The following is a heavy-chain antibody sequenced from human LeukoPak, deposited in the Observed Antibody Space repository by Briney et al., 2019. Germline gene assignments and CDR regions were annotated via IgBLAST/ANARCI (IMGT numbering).Heavy chain of an antibody. D-gene: IGHD5-18*01. V-gene: IGHV4-30-4*01. CDR1: GGSISSGDYY. CDR3: ARDRANSYGPYYYYGMDV. J-gene: IGHJ6*02. Sequence: SQTLSLTCTVSGGSISSGDYYWSWIRQPPGKGLEWIGYIYYSGSTYYNPSLKSRVTISVDTSKNQFSQKLSSVTAADTAVYYCARDRANSYGPYYYYGMDVWGQGTTVTVSS. CDR2: IYYSGST.